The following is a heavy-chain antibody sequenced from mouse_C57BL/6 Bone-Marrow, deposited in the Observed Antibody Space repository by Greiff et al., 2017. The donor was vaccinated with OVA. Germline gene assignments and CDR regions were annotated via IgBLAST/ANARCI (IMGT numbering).Heavy chain of an antibody. D-gene: IGHD1-1*01. CDR3: AIHHGSRRYYFDY. CDR2: IDPANGNT. J-gene: IGHJ2*01. V-gene: IGHV14-3*01. CDR1: GFNIKNTY. Sequence: EVKLLESVAELVRPGASVKLSCTASGFNIKNTYMHWVKQRPEQGLEWIGRIDPANGNTNYDPKFKGKATITADTSSNTAYLQLSSLTSEDTAIYSCAIHHGSRRYYFDYWGTGTTLTVSS.